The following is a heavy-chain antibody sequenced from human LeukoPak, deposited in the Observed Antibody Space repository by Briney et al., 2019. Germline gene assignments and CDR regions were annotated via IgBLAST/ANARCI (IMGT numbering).Heavy chain of an antibody. Sequence: GGSLRLSCVASGFSFDNYAMTWVRQAPGKGLEWVANINQDGSEKDYVDSVKGRFTISRDNAEKSLFLQMKSLRAEDTAVYYCAADYSKFYYYYMDVWGKGTTVIVSS. CDR1: GFSFDNYA. CDR3: AADYSKFYYYYMDV. V-gene: IGHV3-7*01. D-gene: IGHD4-11*01. CDR2: INQDGSEK. J-gene: IGHJ6*03.